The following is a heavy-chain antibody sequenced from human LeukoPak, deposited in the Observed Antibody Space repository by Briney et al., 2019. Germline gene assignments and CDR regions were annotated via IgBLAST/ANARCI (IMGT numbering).Heavy chain of an antibody. D-gene: IGHD6-6*01. J-gene: IGHJ6*03. CDR3: ARTALDVFSPSIAARPRYYYYMDV. Sequence: SETLSLTCTVSGSSISSYYWSWIRQPAGKGLEWIGRIYTSGSTNYNPSLKSRVTMSVDTSKNQFSLKLSSVTAADTAVYYCARTALDVFSPSIAARPRYYYYMDVWGKGTTVTVSS. CDR2: IYTSGST. CDR1: GSSISSYY. V-gene: IGHV4-4*07.